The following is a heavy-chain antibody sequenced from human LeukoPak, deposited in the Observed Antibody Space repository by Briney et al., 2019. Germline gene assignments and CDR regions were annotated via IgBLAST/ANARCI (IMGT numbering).Heavy chain of an antibody. J-gene: IGHJ4*02. CDR3: ARARGWVSSRYFDY. Sequence: SETLSLTCAVYGGSFSGYDWSWIRQPPGKGLEWIGEINHSGSTNYNPSLKSRVTISVDTSKNQFSLKLSSVTAADTAVYYCARARGWVSSRYFDYWGQGTLVTVSS. CDR1: GGSFSGYD. D-gene: IGHD6-13*01. CDR2: INHSGST. V-gene: IGHV4-34*01.